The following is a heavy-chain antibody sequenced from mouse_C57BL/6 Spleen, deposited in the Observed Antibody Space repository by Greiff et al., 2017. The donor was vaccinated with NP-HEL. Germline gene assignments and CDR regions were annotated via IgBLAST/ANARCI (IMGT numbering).Heavy chain of an antibody. CDR3: ARGGSSIRGDYYAMDY. CDR1: GYTFTSYW. Sequence: QVQLQQPGAELVMPGASVKLSCKASGYTFTSYWMHWVKQRPGQGLEWIGEIDPSDSYTNYNQKFKGKSTLTVDKSSSTAYMQLSSLTSEDSAVYYCARGGSSIRGDYYAMDYWGQGTSVTVSS. D-gene: IGHD1-1*01. V-gene: IGHV1-69*01. J-gene: IGHJ4*01. CDR2: IDPSDSYT.